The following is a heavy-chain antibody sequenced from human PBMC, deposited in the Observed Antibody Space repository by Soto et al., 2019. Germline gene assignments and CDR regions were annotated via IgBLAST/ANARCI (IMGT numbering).Heavy chain of an antibody. CDR2: IYPGDSDT. D-gene: IGHD6-13*01. CDR1: GYSFTSYW. J-gene: IGHJ6*02. V-gene: IGHV5-51*01. Sequence: GESLKISCKGSGYSFTSYWIGWVRQMPGKGLEWMGIIYPGDSDTRYSPSFQGQVTISADKSISTAYLQWSSLKASDTAMYYCARRIAARTIGYYYCYGMDVWGQGTTVTVSS. CDR3: ARRIAARTIGYYYCYGMDV.